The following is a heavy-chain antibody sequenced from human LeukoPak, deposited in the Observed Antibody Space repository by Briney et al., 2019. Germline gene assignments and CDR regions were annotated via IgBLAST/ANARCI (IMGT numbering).Heavy chain of an antibody. CDR1: GYSFTSYW. V-gene: IGHV5-51*01. Sequence: GESLKISCKGSGYSFTSYWIAWVRQMPGKGLEWIGIIYPGDSDTRYSPSFQGQVTISADKSISTAYLQWSSLKDSDTALYYCARLSREALTSGMAVWGKGTTVTVSS. CDR2: IYPGDSDT. J-gene: IGHJ6*04. CDR3: ARLSREALTSGMAV. D-gene: IGHD3-16*01.